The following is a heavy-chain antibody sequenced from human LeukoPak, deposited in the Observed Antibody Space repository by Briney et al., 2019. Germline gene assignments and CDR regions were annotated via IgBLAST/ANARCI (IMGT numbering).Heavy chain of an antibody. Sequence: GASVKLSCKASGYTFTVKFLHWLRQAPGQGLEWMGGFEPNSGGAVYGQKFRGRVTVTRDTSVSTAYMELSSLRSDDTAVYYCAIEHWYDSSGFSKAFDYWGQGTLVSVSS. J-gene: IGHJ4*02. V-gene: IGHV1-2*02. CDR2: FEPNSGGA. CDR1: GYTFTVKF. CDR3: AIEHWYDSSGFSKAFDY. D-gene: IGHD3-22*01.